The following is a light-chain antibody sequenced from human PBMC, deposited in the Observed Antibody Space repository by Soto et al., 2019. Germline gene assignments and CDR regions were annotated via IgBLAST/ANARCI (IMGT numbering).Light chain of an antibody. CDR1: SSDVGAYIY. CDR2: EVN. V-gene: IGLV2-14*01. Sequence: QSVLTQPASVSGSPGQSITISCGGTSSDVGAYIYVSWYQQYPGKAPKLIIYEVNNRPSGVSGRFSGSKSDTTAFLTISGLQAEDEADYYCSSYTSSRTYVFGTGTKVTVL. J-gene: IGLJ1*01. CDR3: SSYTSSRTYV.